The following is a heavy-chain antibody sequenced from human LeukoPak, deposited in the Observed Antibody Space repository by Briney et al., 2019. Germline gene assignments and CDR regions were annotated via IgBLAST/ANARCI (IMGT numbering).Heavy chain of an antibody. Sequence: GGSLRLSCGASGLTFSSYAMSWVRQAPGKGLEWVSSISSSSSYIYYADSVKGRFTISRDNAKNSLYLQMNSLRAGDTAVYYCARDAVVVAATPNYWGQGTLVTVSS. J-gene: IGHJ4*02. CDR3: ARDAVVVAATPNY. D-gene: IGHD2-15*01. V-gene: IGHV3-21*01. CDR2: ISSSSSYI. CDR1: GLTFSSYA.